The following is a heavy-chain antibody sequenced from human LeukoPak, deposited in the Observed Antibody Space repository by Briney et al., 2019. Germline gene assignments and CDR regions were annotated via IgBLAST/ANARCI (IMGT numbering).Heavy chain of an antibody. CDR1: GFTVSTNC. V-gene: IGHV3-53*04. Sequence: GGSLRHSCAASGFTVSTNCMTWVRQAPGKGLEWVSTIYSGGTTYYADSVMGRFTISRHNSRNTLYLQMNSLRAEDTAVYYCARVDTVMAYYFDLWGQGTLVTV. CDR2: IYSGGTT. D-gene: IGHD5-18*01. J-gene: IGHJ4*02. CDR3: ARVDTVMAYYFDL.